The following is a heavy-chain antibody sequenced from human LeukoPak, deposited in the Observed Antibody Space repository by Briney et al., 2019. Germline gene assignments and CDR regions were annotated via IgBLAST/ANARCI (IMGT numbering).Heavy chain of an antibody. J-gene: IGHJ5*02. CDR2: IYCSGST. CDR3: ARMFTMVRGDYDP. CDR1: GGSISSSSYY. D-gene: IGHD3-10*01. Sequence: PSETLSLTCTVSGGSISSSSYYWGWIRQPPGKGLEWIGSIYCSGSTYYNPSLKSRVTISVDTSKNQFSLKLSSETAADTAVYYCARMFTMVRGDYDPWGQGTLVTVSS. V-gene: IGHV4-39*01.